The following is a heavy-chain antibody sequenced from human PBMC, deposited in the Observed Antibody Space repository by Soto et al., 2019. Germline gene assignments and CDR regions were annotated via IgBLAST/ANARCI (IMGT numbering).Heavy chain of an antibody. CDR3: AGKIVLVRAASYYGMDV. D-gene: IGHD2-2*01. V-gene: IGHV1-69*12. CDR1: GGTFSSYA. J-gene: IGHJ6*02. CDR2: IIPIFGTA. Sequence: QVQLVQSGAEVKKPGSSVKVSCKASGGTFSSYAISWVRQAPGQGLEWMGGIIPIFGTANYAQKFQGRVTITADESTSTAYMELSRLRSEDTAVYYCAGKIVLVRAASYYGMDVWGQGTTVTVSS.